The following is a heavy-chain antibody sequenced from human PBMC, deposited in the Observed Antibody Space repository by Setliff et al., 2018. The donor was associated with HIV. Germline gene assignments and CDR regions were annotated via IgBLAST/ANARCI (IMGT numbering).Heavy chain of an antibody. V-gene: IGHV4-4*07. CDR2: IYSTGDT. J-gene: IGHJ4*02. CDR1: GGSINNFY. Sequence: SETLSLTCTVSGGSINNFYWSWIRQPPGKGLEWVGHIYSTGDTNYNPSLKSRVTLSADTSKNQLSLSLTSVTAADTAVYYCARVRLTMIMMVDYFDQWGQGTLVTVS. D-gene: IGHD3-22*01. CDR3: ARVRLTMIMMVDYFDQ.